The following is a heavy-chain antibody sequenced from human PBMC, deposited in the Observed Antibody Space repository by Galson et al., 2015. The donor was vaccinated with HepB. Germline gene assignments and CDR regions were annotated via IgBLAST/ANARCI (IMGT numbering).Heavy chain of an antibody. J-gene: IGHJ4*02. CDR3: ARMSRGRIAAAGPHPPPFDY. V-gene: IGHV2-70*11. CDR2: IDWDDAK. D-gene: IGHD6-13*01. CDR1: GFSPSTSGMC. Sequence: PALVKPTQTLTLTCTFSGFSPSTSGMCVSWIRQPPGQALEWLARIDWDDAKYPSTSLKTRPTISKDTSKNQAVLTMTNVDPVDTATYYCARMSRGRIAAAGPHPPPFDYWGQGTLVTVSS.